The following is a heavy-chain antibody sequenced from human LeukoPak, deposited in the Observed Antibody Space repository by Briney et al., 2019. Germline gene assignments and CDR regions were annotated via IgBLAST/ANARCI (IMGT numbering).Heavy chain of an antibody. Sequence: PSETLSLTCAVSGGSISSGGYSWSWIRQPPGKGLEWIGYIYHSGSTYYNPSLKSRVTISVDRSKNQFSLKLSSVTAADTAVYYCARETLGGKFDPWGQGSLVTVSS. CDR1: GGSISSGGYS. CDR2: IYHSGST. J-gene: IGHJ5*02. CDR3: ARETLGGKFDP. D-gene: IGHD7-27*01. V-gene: IGHV4-30-2*01.